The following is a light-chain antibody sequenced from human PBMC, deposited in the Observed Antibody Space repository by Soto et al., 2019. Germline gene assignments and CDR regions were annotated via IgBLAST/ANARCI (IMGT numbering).Light chain of an antibody. Sequence: QSVLTQPPPVSGPQGQRATISSTGNSANIGAGYDVHWYQHLPGTAPKLLIYGNSNRPSGVPDRFSASKSGTSASLAITGLQAEDEADYYCQYYDSSLSGFYVFGTGTKVTVL. CDR2: GNS. CDR1: SANIGAGYD. V-gene: IGLV1-40*01. CDR3: QYYDSSLSGFYV. J-gene: IGLJ1*01.